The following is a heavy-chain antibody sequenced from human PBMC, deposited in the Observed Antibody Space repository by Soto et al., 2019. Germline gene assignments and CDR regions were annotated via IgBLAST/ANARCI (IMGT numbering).Heavy chain of an antibody. CDR3: ARGRRGLVPAPGRYYYGMDG. CDR2: ITDTGTT. D-gene: IGHD2-8*02. CDR1: GGPFSGYY. V-gene: IGHV4-34*01. J-gene: IGHJ6*02. Sequence: QVQLQQWGAGLLKPSETLSLTCAVYGGPFSGYYWNWIRQPPGKGLEWIGEITDTGTTPYNPSLKSRVSISVDTSKNQVSLNLSSVTAADAAVYYCARGRRGLVPAPGRYYYGMDGWGQGTTVNVSS.